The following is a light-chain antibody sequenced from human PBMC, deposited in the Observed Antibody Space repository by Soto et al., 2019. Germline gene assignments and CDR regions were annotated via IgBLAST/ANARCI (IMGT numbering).Light chain of an antibody. CDR2: SNN. J-gene: IGLJ1*01. CDR1: SSNIGSNT. V-gene: IGLV1-44*01. Sequence: QSVLTQPPSASGTPGQSVTISCSGSSSNIGSNTVNWYQQLPGTAPKLLIYSNNQRPSGVPDRFSGSRSGTSASLAISGLQSEDEADYYCAPWDDSLNGYVFGTGTKVTV. CDR3: APWDDSLNGYV.